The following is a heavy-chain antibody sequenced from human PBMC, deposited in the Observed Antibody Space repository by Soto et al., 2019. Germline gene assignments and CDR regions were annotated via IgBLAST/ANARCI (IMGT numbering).Heavy chain of an antibody. CDR1: GYTFTSYD. Sequence: ASVKVSCKASGYTFTSYDINWVRQATGQGLEWMGWMNPNNGNTNYAQKFQGRVTMTTDTSTSTAYMELRSLRSDDTAVYYCARGGWSYYDFWSSDYYYYYYMDVWGKGTTVTVSS. V-gene: IGHV1-8*01. CDR3: ARGGWSYYDFWSSDYYYYYYMDV. J-gene: IGHJ6*03. D-gene: IGHD3-3*01. CDR2: MNPNNGNT.